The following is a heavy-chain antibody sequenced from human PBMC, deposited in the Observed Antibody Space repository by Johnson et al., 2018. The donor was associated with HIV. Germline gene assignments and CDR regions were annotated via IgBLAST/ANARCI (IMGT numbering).Heavy chain of an antibody. CDR3: AKDGFGLADAFDI. D-gene: IGHD3-16*01. CDR1: GFTFSSYG. J-gene: IGHJ3*02. V-gene: IGHV3-NL1*01. CDR2: SNWTGGRT. Sequence: QVQLVESGGGVVQPGRSLRLSCAASGFTFSSYGMHWVRQAPGKGLEWVSGSNWTGGRTYYADSVRGRFTISRDNSKNTVYLQRNSLRAEDTAVYYCAKDGFGLADAFDIWGHGTMVTVSS.